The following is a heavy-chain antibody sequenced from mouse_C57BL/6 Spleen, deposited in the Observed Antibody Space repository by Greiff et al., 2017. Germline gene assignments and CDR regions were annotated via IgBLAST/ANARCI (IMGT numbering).Heavy chain of an antibody. J-gene: IGHJ1*03. CDR3: ARDGNYVGYFDV. CDR2: IYPGSGST. CDR1: GYTFTSYW. V-gene: IGHV1-55*01. D-gene: IGHD2-1*01. Sequence: VQLQQSGAELVKPGASVKMSCKASGYTFTSYWITWVKQRPGQGLEWIGDIYPGSGSTNYNEKFKSKATLTVDTSSSTAYMQLSSLTSEDSAVYYCARDGNYVGYFDVWGTGTTVTVSS.